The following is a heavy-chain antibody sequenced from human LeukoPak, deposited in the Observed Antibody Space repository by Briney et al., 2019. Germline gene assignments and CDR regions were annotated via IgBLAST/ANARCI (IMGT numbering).Heavy chain of an antibody. J-gene: IGHJ6*03. V-gene: IGHV1-18*01. D-gene: IGHD3-3*01. CDR3: ARVGNTYYDFWSGYSQWYYYYMDV. Sequence: GASVKVSCKASGYTFTSYGISWVRQAPGQGLEWMGWISAYNGNTNYAQRLQGRVTMTTDTSTSTAYMELRSLRSDDTAVYYCARVGNTYYDFWSGYSQWYYYYMDVWGKGTTVTVSS. CDR2: ISAYNGNT. CDR1: GYTFTSYG.